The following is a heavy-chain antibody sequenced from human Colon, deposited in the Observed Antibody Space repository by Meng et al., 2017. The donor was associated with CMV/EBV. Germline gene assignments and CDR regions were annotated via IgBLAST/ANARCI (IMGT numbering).Heavy chain of an antibody. CDR1: GYNFANDW. D-gene: IGHD3-22*01. Sequence: GESLKISWQGSGYNFANDWIGWVRPMPGKGLEWMGMIYPGDSDSRYSPSFDGQVTFSADVSSSTAYLQWSSLMASDTAMYFCARLRLRGSGSHPFDPWGQGTRVTVSS. J-gene: IGHJ5*02. CDR3: ARLRLRGSGSHPFDP. CDR2: IYPGDSDS. V-gene: IGHV5-51*01.